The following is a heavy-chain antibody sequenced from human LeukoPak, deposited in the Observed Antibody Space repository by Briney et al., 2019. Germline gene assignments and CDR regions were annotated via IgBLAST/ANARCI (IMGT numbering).Heavy chain of an antibody. CDR1: GYTFTGYY. V-gene: IGHV1-8*03. CDR2: MNPNSGNT. Sequence: ASVKVSCKASGYTFTGYYMHWVRQATGQGLEWMGWMNPNSGNTGYAQKFQGRVTITRNTSISTAYMELSSLRSEDTAVYYCARGWPHSFWSGYYSFDYWGQGTLVTVSS. CDR3: ARGWPHSFWSGYYSFDY. D-gene: IGHD3-3*01. J-gene: IGHJ4*02.